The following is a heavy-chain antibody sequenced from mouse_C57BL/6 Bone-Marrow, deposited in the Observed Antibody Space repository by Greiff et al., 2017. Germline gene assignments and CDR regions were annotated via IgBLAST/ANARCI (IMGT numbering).Heavy chain of an antibody. J-gene: IGHJ3*01. CDR2: ISSGSSTI. V-gene: IGHV5-17*01. CDR1: GFTFSDYG. CDR3: EGDCPWFAY. Sequence: EVKLMESGGGLVKPGGSLKLSCAASGFTFSDYGMHWVRQAPEKGLEWVAYISSGSSTIYYADTVKGRFTISRDNAKNTLFLQMTSLRSEDTAMYYCEGDCPWFAYWGQGTLVTVSA.